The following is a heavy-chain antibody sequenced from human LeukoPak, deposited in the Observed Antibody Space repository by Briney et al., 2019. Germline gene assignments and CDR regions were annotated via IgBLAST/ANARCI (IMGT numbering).Heavy chain of an antibody. CDR2: ISYDGSNK. CDR1: GFTFSSYG. D-gene: IGHD3-3*01. J-gene: IGHJ6*02. Sequence: GGSLRLSCAASGFTFSSYGMHWVRQAPGKGLEWVAVISYDGSNKYYADSVKGRFTISRDNSKNTLYLQMNSLRAEDTAVYYCAKSRRPYDFWSGYLGVWGQGTTVTVSS. CDR3: AKSRRPYDFWSGYLGV. V-gene: IGHV3-30*18.